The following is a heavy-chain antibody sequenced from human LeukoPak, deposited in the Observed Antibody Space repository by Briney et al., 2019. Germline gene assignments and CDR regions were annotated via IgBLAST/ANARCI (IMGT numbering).Heavy chain of an antibody. CDR3: ARQVAVAGPRLDY. D-gene: IGHD6-19*01. Sequence: SETLSLTCTVSGGSISSSSYYWGWIRQPTGKGLEWIGSIYYSGSTYYNPSLKSRVTISVDTSKNQFSLKLSSVTAADTAVYYCARQVAVAGPRLDYWGQGTLVTVSS. CDR1: GGSISSSSYY. CDR2: IYYSGST. J-gene: IGHJ4*02. V-gene: IGHV4-39*01.